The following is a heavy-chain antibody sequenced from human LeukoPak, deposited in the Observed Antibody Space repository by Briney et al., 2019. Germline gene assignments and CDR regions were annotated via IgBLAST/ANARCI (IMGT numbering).Heavy chain of an antibody. CDR2: ISGSGGST. V-gene: IGHV3-23*01. CDR1: GFTFSSYA. J-gene: IGHJ4*02. CDR3: ARGIDY. Sequence: GGSLRLSCAASGFTFSSYAMSWVRQAPGKGLEWVSAISGSGGSTYYADSVRGRFTISRDTSKNMVFLQMNSLRVEDTAVYYCARGIDYWGRGTLVTVSS.